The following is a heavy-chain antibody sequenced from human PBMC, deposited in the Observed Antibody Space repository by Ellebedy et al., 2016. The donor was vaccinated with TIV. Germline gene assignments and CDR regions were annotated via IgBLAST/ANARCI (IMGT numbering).Heavy chain of an antibody. D-gene: IGHD2-21*02. Sequence: AASVKVSCKVSGYTLTELSMHWVRQAPGKGLEWMGGFDPEDGETIYAQKFQGRVTMTEDTSTDTAYMELSSLRSEDTAVYYCSVVTATLGYYGMDVWGQGTTVTVSS. CDR1: GYTLTELS. V-gene: IGHV1-24*01. J-gene: IGHJ6*02. CDR3: SVVTATLGYYGMDV. CDR2: FDPEDGET.